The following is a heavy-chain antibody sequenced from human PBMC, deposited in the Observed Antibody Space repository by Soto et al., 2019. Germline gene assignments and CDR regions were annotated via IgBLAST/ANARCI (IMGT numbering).Heavy chain of an antibody. CDR1: GDTFSNYW. Sequence: GEALKMSCKGSGDTFSNYWISWESQMPGKGLEWMGIILPRDSETTCSPSFRGQVTFSADNSINATYLQWNSLKASDSAIYYCARHSAVAGSYFDYWGQGTLVTVSS. J-gene: IGHJ4*02. V-gene: IGHV5-51*01. CDR2: ILPRDSET. CDR3: ARHSAVAGSYFDY. D-gene: IGHD6-19*01.